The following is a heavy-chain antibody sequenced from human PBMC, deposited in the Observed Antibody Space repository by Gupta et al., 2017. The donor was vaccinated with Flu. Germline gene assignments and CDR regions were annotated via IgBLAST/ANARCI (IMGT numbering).Heavy chain of an antibody. D-gene: IGHD6-6*01. V-gene: IGHV4-59*03. CDR1: GGSIRRYY. CDR3: AAGSGQLGHWGGAELGH. CDR2: ISYSEGT. J-gene: IGHJ5*02. Sequence: QVQLQESGPGLVRPSETLSFVCIVSGGSIRRYYWSWSRQSPGKGLQFIGYISYSEGTNHNPSLDSRFSISLVTSKNQFSLKLTSVTAADMAVYYWAAGSGQLGHWGGAELGHWGQGTLVTVSS.